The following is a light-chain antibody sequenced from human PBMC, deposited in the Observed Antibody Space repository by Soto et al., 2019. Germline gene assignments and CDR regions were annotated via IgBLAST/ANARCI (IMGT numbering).Light chain of an antibody. Sequence: QSALTQPASVSGSLGQWITISCSGTSSDIGGFNYVSWYQQHPGKAPKLMIFEVSNRPSGVSNRFSGSKSGNTASLTISGLQAEDEADYYCSSYTSNTSLYVFGTGTKLTVL. CDR2: EVS. V-gene: IGLV2-14*01. CDR3: SSYTSNTSLYV. J-gene: IGLJ1*01. CDR1: SSDIGGFNY.